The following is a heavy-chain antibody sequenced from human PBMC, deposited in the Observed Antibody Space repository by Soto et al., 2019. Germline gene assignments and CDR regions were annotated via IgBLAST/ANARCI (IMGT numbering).Heavy chain of an antibody. CDR1: GFTFSNAW. CDR3: TTLFIAAAGTRIGGMDV. CDR2: IKSKTDGGTT. Sequence: EVQLVESGGGLVKPGGSLRLSCAASGFTFSNAWMNWVRQAPGKGLEWVGRIKSKTDGGTTDYAAPVKGRFTISRDDSKNTLYLQMNSLKTEDTAVYYCTTLFIAAAGTRIGGMDVWGQGTTVTVSS. D-gene: IGHD6-13*01. J-gene: IGHJ6*02. V-gene: IGHV3-15*07.